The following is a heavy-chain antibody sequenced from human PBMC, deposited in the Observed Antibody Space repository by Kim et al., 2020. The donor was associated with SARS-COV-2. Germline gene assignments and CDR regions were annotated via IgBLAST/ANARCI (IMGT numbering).Heavy chain of an antibody. Sequence: GGSLRLSCSASGFTFSSYAMHWVRQAPGKGLEYVSAISSNGGSTYYADSVKGRFTISRDNSKNTLYLQMSSLRAEDTAVYYCVKGGIGTPNYYYYGMDVWGQGTTVTVSS. V-gene: IGHV3-64D*09. J-gene: IGHJ6*02. D-gene: IGHD6-13*01. CDR1: GFTFSSYA. CDR3: VKGGIGTPNYYYYGMDV. CDR2: ISSNGGST.